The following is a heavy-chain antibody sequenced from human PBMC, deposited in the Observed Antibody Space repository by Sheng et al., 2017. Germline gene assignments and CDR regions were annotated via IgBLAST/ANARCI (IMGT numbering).Heavy chain of an antibody. V-gene: IGHV4-34*01. CDR2: INHSGST. Sequence: QVQLQQWGAGLLKPSETLSLACAVYGGSFSGYYWSWIRQPPGKGLQWIGEINHSGSTNYNSSLKSRVTISVDTSKNQFSLKLSSVTAADTAVYYCARRRDYWGDAFDIWGQGTMVTVSS. CDR3: ARRRDYWGDAFDI. CDR1: GGSFSGYY. J-gene: IGHJ3*02. D-gene: IGHD3-16*01.